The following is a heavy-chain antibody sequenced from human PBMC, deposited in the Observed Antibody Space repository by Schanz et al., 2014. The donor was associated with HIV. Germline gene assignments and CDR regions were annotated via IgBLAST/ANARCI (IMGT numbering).Heavy chain of an antibody. D-gene: IGHD6-6*01. CDR2: INPSGGST. J-gene: IGHJ2*01. CDR3: ARSETIAARPVWYFDL. V-gene: IGHV1-46*01. CDR1: GYTFTTYY. Sequence: QVQLVQSGAEVKKPGASVKVSCKASGYTFTTYYMHWVRQAPGQGLEWMGIINPSGGSTSYAQKFQGRVTMTRDTSTSPVYMQLSSLRSEDTAVYYCARSETIAARPVWYFDLWGRGTLVTVSS.